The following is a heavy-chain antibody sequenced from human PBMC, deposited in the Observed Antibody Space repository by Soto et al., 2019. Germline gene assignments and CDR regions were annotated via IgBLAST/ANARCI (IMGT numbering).Heavy chain of an antibody. Sequence: GSVKVSCKASGYTFTSYGIRWVRQAPGQGLEWMGWISAYNGNTNYAQKPQGRVTMTTDTSTSTAYMELRSLRSDDTAVFYCARTSAAGPYNWFDPWGQGTQVTVSS. V-gene: IGHV1-18*01. J-gene: IGHJ5*02. CDR3: ARTSAAGPYNWFDP. CDR2: ISAYNGNT. D-gene: IGHD6-13*01. CDR1: GYTFTSYG.